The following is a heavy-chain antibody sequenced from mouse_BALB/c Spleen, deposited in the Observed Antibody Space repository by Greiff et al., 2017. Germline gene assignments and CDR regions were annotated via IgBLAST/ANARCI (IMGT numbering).Heavy chain of an antibody. Sequence: EVKLVESGGGLVKPGGSLKLSCAASGFTFSSYAMSWVRQTPEKRLEWVASISSGGSTYYPDSVKGRFTISRDNARNILYLQMSSLRSEDTAMYYCAREGYELPSYAMDYWGQGTSVTVSS. CDR2: ISSGGST. V-gene: IGHV5-6-5*01. CDR1: GFTFSSYA. D-gene: IGHD3-1*01. J-gene: IGHJ4*01. CDR3: AREGYELPSYAMDY.